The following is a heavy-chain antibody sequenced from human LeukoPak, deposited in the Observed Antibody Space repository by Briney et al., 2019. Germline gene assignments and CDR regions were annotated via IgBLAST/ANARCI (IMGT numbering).Heavy chain of an antibody. J-gene: IGHJ4*02. V-gene: IGHV3-30*04. D-gene: IGHD2-2*03. CDR2: ISYDGSNK. CDR3: TRGMDIVIVPAATLDY. CDR1: GFTFSSYA. Sequence: GRSLRLSCAASGFTFSSYAMHWVRQAPGKGLEWVAVISYDGSNKYYADSVKGRFTISRDNSKNTLYLQMNGLRAEDTAVYYCTRGMDIVIVPAATLDYWGQGTLVTVSS.